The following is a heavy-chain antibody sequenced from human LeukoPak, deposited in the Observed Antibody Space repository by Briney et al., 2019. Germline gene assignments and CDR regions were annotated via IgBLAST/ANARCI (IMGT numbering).Heavy chain of an antibody. V-gene: IGHV1-2*02. CDR2: INPNTGGT. D-gene: IGHD5-12*01. J-gene: IGHJ4*02. CDR3: ARDLATIDGIAWYYFEN. Sequence: ASVKVSCKASGYTFTDHYIHWVRQAPGQGFEWMGWINPNTGGTDYAQKFQDRIAISTYTSISTAYMELSRLRSDDTALYYCARDLATIDGIAWYYFENWGQGTLGTVS. CDR1: GYTFTDHY.